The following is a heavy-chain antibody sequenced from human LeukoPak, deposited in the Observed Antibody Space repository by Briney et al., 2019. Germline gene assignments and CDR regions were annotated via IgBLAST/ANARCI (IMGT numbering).Heavy chain of an antibody. CDR2: INPSGGST. Sequence: ASVKVSRKASGYTFTSYYMHWVRQAPGQGLEWMGIINPSGGSTSYAQKFQGRVTMTRDTSTSTVYMELSSLRSEDTAVYYCARDPDCSRTSWYEDYYYRMDVWGKGTTLTVSS. J-gene: IGHJ6*01. CDR1: GYTFTSYY. V-gene: IGHV1-46*01. CDR3: ARDPDCSRTSWYEDYYYRMDV. D-gene: IGHD2-2*01.